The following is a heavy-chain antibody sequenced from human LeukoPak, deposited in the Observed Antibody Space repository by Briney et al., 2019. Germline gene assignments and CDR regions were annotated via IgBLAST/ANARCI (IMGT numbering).Heavy chain of an antibody. CDR2: ISSSSRTI. CDR3: ASDQIAVAGTVYYYMDV. V-gene: IGHV3-48*01. Sequence: GGSLRLSCAASGFTFSSYSMNWVRQAPGKGLEWVSYISSSSRTIYYADSVKGRFTISRDNAKNSLYLQMNSLRAEDTAVYYCASDQIAVAGTVYYYMDVWGKGTTVTVSS. CDR1: GFTFSSYS. J-gene: IGHJ6*03. D-gene: IGHD6-19*01.